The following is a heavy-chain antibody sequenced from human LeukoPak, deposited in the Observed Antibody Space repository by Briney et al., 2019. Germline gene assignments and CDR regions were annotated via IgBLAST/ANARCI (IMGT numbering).Heavy chain of an antibody. J-gene: IGHJ4*02. V-gene: IGHV1-18*01. CDR2: ISPYNGNT. D-gene: IGHD3-22*01. CDR1: GYTFNTYG. CDR3: ARGPHERSGYPDD. Sequence: ASVKVSCKPSGYTFNTYGITWVRQAPGQGLEWMGWISPYNGNTNYAQKFQGRVTFTTDTSTSTAYMELRSLRSDDTAVYYCARGPHERSGYPDDWGQGTLVTVSS.